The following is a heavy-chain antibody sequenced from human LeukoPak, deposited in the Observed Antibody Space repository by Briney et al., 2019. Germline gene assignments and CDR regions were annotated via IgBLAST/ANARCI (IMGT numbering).Heavy chain of an antibody. J-gene: IGHJ4*02. D-gene: IGHD2-2*01. CDR1: GFTFSSYG. CDR2: ISYDGSNK. CDR3: AKVGHCSSTSCYSFDY. V-gene: IGHV3-30*18. Sequence: GGSLRLSCAASGFTFSSYGMHWVRQAPGKGLEWVAVISYDGSNKYYADSVKGRFTISRDNSKNTLYLQMNSLGAEDTAVYYCAKVGHCSSTSCYSFDYWGQGTLVTVSS.